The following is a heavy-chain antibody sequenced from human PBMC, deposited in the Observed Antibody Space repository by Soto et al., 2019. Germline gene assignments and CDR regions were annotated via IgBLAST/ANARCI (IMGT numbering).Heavy chain of an antibody. CDR1: GGTFSSYA. J-gene: IGHJ6*02. Sequence: QVQLVQSGAEVKKPGSSVKVSCKASGGTFSSYAISWVRQAPGQGLEWMGGIIPIFGTANYAQKFQGRVTITADESTSTAYMELSSLRSEDTAVDYCARDRRLDGSGSPGYYYGMDVWGQGTTVTVSS. CDR2: IIPIFGTA. CDR3: ARDRRLDGSGSPGYYYGMDV. D-gene: IGHD3-10*01. V-gene: IGHV1-69*01.